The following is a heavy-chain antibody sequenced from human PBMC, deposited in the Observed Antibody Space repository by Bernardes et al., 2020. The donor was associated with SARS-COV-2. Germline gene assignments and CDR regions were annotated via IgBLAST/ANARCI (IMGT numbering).Heavy chain of an antibody. CDR3: ARDSGRGGSCDY. Sequence: GGSLRLSCAASGFTVSSNYMSWVRQAPGKGLEWVSHISSSSNTIYYADSVKGRFTISRDNAKNSLYLQMNNLRDEDTAVYYCARDSGRGGSCDYWGQGALVSVSS. CDR1: GFTVSSNY. CDR2: ISSSSNTI. V-gene: IGHV3-48*02. D-gene: IGHD2-15*01. J-gene: IGHJ4*02.